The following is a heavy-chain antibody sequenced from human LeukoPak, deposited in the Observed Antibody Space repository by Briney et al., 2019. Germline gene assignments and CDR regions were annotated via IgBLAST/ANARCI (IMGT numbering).Heavy chain of an antibody. D-gene: IGHD3-22*01. CDR3: ARDVDKYYYGSSAYPAIGY. CDR2: ISSGGTTI. V-gene: IGHV3-11*01. Sequence: GGSLRLSCAASGFTFSDYYMSWIRQAPGKGLEWISYISSGGTTIKFADSVKGRFTISRDNAKNSLYPQMNSLRAEDTAVYYCARDVDKYYYGSSAYPAIGYWGQGTLVTVSS. J-gene: IGHJ4*02. CDR1: GFTFSDYY.